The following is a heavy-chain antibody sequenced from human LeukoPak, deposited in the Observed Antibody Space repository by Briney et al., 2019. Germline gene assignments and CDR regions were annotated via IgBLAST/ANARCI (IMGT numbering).Heavy chain of an antibody. Sequence: GGSLRLSCAASGCTFDGYGRNWIRQAPGKGLEWVGGINWNGGSTGYADSVKGRFPISRDNPKNSLYLQMHSLRAEDTALYYCARERYGSGNFDYWGQGTLVTVSS. J-gene: IGHJ4*02. D-gene: IGHD3-10*01. CDR3: ARERYGSGNFDY. CDR2: INWNGGST. V-gene: IGHV3-20*04. CDR1: GCTFDGYG.